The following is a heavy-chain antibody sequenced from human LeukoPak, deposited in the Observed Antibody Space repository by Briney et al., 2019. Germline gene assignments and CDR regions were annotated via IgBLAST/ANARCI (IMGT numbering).Heavy chain of an antibody. V-gene: IGHV4-39*01. J-gene: IGHJ4*02. CDR3: ARVDIVVVPSANFDC. Sequence: NPSETLSLTCTVSGGSISSTSYYRGWIRQPPGKGLEWIGSINYSGTTYYNPSLKSRVTISVDTSKNQFSLKLSSVTAADTAVYYCARVDIVVVPSANFDCWGQGTLVTVSS. CDR2: INYSGTT. CDR1: GGSISSTSYY. D-gene: IGHD2-2*01.